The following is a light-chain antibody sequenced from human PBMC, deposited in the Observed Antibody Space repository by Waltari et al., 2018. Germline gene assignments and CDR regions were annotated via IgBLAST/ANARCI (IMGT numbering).Light chain of an antibody. V-gene: IGLV2-14*01. Sequence: QSALTQPASVSGSPGQSITISCTGTSSDVGAYNYVSWYQQHPGKVPQLMIYEVTNRPSGVSNRFSGSKSGNTASLTISGLQPEDEADYYCSSHTTSDSLVFGTGTKV. CDR1: SSDVGAYNY. CDR3: SSHTTSDSLV. CDR2: EVT. J-gene: IGLJ1*01.